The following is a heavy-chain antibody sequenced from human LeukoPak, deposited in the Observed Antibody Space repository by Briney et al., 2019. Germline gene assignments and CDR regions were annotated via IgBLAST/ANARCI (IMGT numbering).Heavy chain of an antibody. V-gene: IGHV3-21*01. CDR1: GFTFSSYS. D-gene: IGHD6-19*01. J-gene: IGHJ4*02. CDR2: ISSSSSYI. Sequence: PGGSLRLSCAASGFTFSSYSMNWVRQAPGKGLEWVSSISSSSSYIYYADSVKGRFTISRDNSKNTLYLQMGSLRAEDMAVYYCARSQWLAMKIFDYWGQGTLVTVSS. CDR3: ARSQWLAMKIFDY.